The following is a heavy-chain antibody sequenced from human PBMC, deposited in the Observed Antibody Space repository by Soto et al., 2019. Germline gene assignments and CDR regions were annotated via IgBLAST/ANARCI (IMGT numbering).Heavy chain of an antibody. V-gene: IGHV3-74*02. CDR1: GFTFSSYA. J-gene: IGHJ4*02. CDR3: ARGGRGGFDY. Sequence: EVQLLESGGGLVQPGGSLRLSCAASGFTFSSYAMSWVRQAPGKGLEWVSRINSDGSSTNYADSVKGRFTISRDNAKNTLYLQMNSLRAEDTAVYYCARGGRGGFDYWGQGALVTVSS. CDR2: INSDGSST. D-gene: IGHD3-16*01.